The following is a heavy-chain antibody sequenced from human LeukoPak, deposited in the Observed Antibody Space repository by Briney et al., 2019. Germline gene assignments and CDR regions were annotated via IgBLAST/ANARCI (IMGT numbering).Heavy chain of an antibody. CDR3: ARRGTIFGVVSSFDY. J-gene: IGHJ4*02. Sequence: PGGSLRLSCAASGFTFSAYNMNWVRQAPGKGLEWVSSVSRASTYIFYADSVKGRFTISRDDAENSLYLQMNSLRAEDTAVYFCARRGTIFGVVSSFDYWGQGTLVTVSS. CDR1: GFTFSAYN. CDR2: VSRASTYI. V-gene: IGHV3-21*01. D-gene: IGHD3-3*01.